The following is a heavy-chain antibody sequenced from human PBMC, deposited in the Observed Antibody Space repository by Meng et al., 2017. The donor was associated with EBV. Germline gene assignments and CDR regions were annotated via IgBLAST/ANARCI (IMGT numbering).Heavy chain of an antibody. CDR1: GYTFTGYY. V-gene: IGHV1-2*06. J-gene: IGHJ4*02. CDR2: INPNSGGT. Sequence: QVQLVPAGAEVKKPGASVKVPCKASGYTFTGYYMHWVRQAPGQGLEWMGRINPNSGGTNYAQKFQGRVTMTRDTSISTAYMELSRLRSDDTAVYYCARVGIAVAGTGDYWGQGTLVTV. CDR3: ARVGIAVAGTGDY. D-gene: IGHD6-19*01.